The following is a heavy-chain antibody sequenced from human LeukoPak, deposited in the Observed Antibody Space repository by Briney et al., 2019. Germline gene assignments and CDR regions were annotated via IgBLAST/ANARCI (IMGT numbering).Heavy chain of an antibody. CDR3: AKGSGSGWYGWFAP. CDR2: VVGGGSTT. CDR1: GFTFVNYA. J-gene: IGHJ5*02. Sequence: GGSLRLSCAASGFTFVNYAMSWVRQAPGKGLEWVSAVVGGGSTTFYADSVKGRFTISRDNSRNTVYLQINSLRAEDTAVYFCAKGSGSGWYGWFAPWGQGTLVTVSS. V-gene: IGHV3-23*01. D-gene: IGHD6-19*01.